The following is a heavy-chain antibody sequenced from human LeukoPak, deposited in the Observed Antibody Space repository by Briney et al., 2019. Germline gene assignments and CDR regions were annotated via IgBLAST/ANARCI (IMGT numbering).Heavy chain of an antibody. CDR2: INHSGST. J-gene: IGHJ4*02. V-gene: IGHV4-34*01. Sequence: TSETLSLTCAVYGGSFSGYYWSWIRQPPGKGLEWIGEINHSGSTNYNPSLKSRVTISVDTSKNQFSLKLSSVTAADTAVYYCARGWYDYVWGSYRFSPFDYWGQGTLVTVSS. D-gene: IGHD3-16*02. CDR1: GGSFSGYY. CDR3: ARGWYDYVWGSYRFSPFDY.